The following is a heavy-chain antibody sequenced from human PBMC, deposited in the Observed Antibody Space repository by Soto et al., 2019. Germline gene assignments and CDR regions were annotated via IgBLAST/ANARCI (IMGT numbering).Heavy chain of an antibody. CDR3: ARAAPITFGGVIVIYHGAFDI. CDR1: VYTFTSDA. CDR2: INAGNGNT. D-gene: IGHD3-16*02. V-gene: IGHV1-3*01. Sequence: ASLKVCCKASVYTFTSDAMHCVRQAPGQRLEWMGWINAGNGNTKYSQKFQGRVTITRDTSASTAYMELSSLRSEDTAVYYCARAAPITFGGVIVIYHGAFDIWGQGTMVTVSS. J-gene: IGHJ3*02.